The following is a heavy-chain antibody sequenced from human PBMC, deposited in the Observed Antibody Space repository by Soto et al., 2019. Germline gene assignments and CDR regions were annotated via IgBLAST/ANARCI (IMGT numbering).Heavy chain of an antibody. CDR3: ARDYYDSSGVYYYYGMDV. Sequence: VASVKVSCKASGYTFTGYYMHWVRQAPGQGLEWMGWINPNSGGTNYAQKFQGRVTMTRDTSISTAYMELSRLRSDDTAVYYCARDYYDSSGVYYYYGMDVWGQGTTVTVSS. CDR1: GYTFTGYY. J-gene: IGHJ6*02. CDR2: INPNSGGT. D-gene: IGHD3-22*01. V-gene: IGHV1-2*02.